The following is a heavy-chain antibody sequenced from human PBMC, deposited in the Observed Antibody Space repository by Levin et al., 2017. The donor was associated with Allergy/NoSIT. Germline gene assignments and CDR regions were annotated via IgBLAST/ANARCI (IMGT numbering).Heavy chain of an antibody. V-gene: IGHV3-74*01. D-gene: IGHD3-10*01. CDR3: ATGIRGALGDY. Sequence: GRFIISRDNAKNTLYLEMNSLRVEDTAVYYCATGIRGALGDYWGQGTLVTVSS. J-gene: IGHJ4*02.